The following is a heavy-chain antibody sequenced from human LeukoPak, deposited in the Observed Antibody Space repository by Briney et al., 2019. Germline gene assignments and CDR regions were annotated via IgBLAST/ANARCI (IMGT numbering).Heavy chain of an antibody. CDR2: LYHSGST. D-gene: IGHD3-16*01. J-gene: IGHJ4*02. CDR1: GYSISSGSY. Sequence: SETLSLTCTVSGYSISSGSYWGWIRQPPGKGLEWIGSLYHSGSTYYSPSLSSRVTMSVDTSKNHLSLKLTSVTAADTAMYHCARIHSHAYSSYWGQGTLVTVSS. V-gene: IGHV4-38-2*02. CDR3: ARIHSHAYSSY.